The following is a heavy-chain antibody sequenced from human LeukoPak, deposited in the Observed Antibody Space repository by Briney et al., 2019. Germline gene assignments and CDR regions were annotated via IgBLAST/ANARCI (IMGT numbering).Heavy chain of an antibody. CDR2: MQSTGNS. Sequence: SSETLSLTCTVSGVTISTYHWNWIRKSPEKGLEWIGYMQSTGNSNYNPSLKSRVTMSVDMSRNQIVLNLSSVTAADTAVYFGARDKQHSYGRYIDHWGQGTLVTVSS. CDR3: ARDKQHSYGRYIDH. D-gene: IGHD5-18*01. J-gene: IGHJ4*02. CDR1: GVTISTYH. V-gene: IGHV4-59*01.